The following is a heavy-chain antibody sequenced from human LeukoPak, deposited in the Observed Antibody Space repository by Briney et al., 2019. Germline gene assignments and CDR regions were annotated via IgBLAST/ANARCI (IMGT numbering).Heavy chain of an antibody. D-gene: IGHD3-22*01. J-gene: IGHJ6*02. CDR2: ISSSGSTI. Sequence: GGSLRLSCAASGLTFSDYYMSWIRQAPGKGLEWVSYISSSGSTIYYADSVKGRFTISRDNAKNSLYLQMNSLRAEDTAVYYCARDGGAYYYDSSGYYYKESYYYYGMDVWGQGTTVTVSS. CDR1: GLTFSDYY. CDR3: ARDGGAYYYDSSGYYYKESYYYYGMDV. V-gene: IGHV3-11*01.